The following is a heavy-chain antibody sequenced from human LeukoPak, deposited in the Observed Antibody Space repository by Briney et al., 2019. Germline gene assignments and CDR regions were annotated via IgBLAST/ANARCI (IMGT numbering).Heavy chain of an antibody. J-gene: IGHJ4*02. V-gene: IGHV4-59*01. CDR1: GGSISSYY. CDR2: IYYSGST. D-gene: IGHD3-10*01. Sequence: SETLSLTCTVSGGSISSYYWSWIRQPPGKGLEWIGYIYYSGSTNYNPSLKSRVTISVDTSKNQFSLKLSSVTAADTAVYYCARGGYGSGSYNIDYWGQGTLVTVPS. CDR3: ARGGYGSGSYNIDY.